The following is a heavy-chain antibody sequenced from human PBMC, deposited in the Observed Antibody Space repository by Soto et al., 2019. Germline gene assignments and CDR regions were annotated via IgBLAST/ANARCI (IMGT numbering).Heavy chain of an antibody. CDR2: INHSGGT. D-gene: IGHD1-7*01. CDR1: GGPFSGYY. J-gene: IGHJ5*02. CDR3: GSGSVLNWNYMGYNWFDP. V-gene: IGHV4-34*01. Sequence: PSETLSLTCAVYGGPFSGYYWSWIRQPPGKGLEWIGEINHSGGTNYNPSLKSRVTISVDTSKNQFSLKLSSVTAADTAVYYCGSGSVLNWNYMGYNWFDPWGQGTLVTVSS.